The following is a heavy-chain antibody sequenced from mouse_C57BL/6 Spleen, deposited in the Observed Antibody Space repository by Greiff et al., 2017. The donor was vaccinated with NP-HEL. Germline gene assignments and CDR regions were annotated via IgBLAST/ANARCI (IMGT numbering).Heavy chain of an antibody. CDR1: GYAFSSSW. Sequence: QVQLQQSGPELVKPGASVKISCKASGYAFSSSWMNWVKQRPGKGLEWIGRIYPGDGDTNYNGKFKGKATLTADKSSSTAYLQLSSLTSEDSAVYFCARSITTVVDWYFDVWCTGTTVTVSS. V-gene: IGHV1-82*01. D-gene: IGHD1-1*01. CDR2: IYPGDGDT. J-gene: IGHJ1*03. CDR3: ARSITTVVDWYFDV.